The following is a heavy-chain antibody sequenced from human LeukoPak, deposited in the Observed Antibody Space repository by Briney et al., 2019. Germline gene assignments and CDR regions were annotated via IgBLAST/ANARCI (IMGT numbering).Heavy chain of an antibody. Sequence: GASVKISCKASGGTFSSYAISWVRQAPGQGLEWMGRIIPILGIANYAQKFQGRVTITTDKSTSTPYMELNSLRSEDTAVYYCARSYGSGTVDYWGQGALVTVSS. CDR2: IIPILGIA. V-gene: IGHV1-69*04. CDR3: ARSYGSGTVDY. CDR1: GGTFSSYA. D-gene: IGHD3-10*01. J-gene: IGHJ4*02.